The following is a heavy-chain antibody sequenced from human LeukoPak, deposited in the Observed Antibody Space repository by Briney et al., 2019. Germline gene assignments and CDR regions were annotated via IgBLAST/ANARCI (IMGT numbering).Heavy chain of an antibody. D-gene: IGHD3-9*01. CDR2: IYNNENT. Sequence: SETLSLTCTVSGGSISPYYWSWIRQPAGKGLEWIGRIYNNENTNYNASLKSRVTISVDTYKNQFSLRLSSVTAADTAVYYCARGPRSADWYSIDYWGQGTLVTVSS. V-gene: IGHV4-4*07. CDR1: GGSISPYY. CDR3: ARGPRSADWYSIDY. J-gene: IGHJ4*02.